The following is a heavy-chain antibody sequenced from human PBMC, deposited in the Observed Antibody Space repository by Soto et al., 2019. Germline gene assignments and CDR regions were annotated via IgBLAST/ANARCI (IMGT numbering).Heavy chain of an antibody. V-gene: IGHV1-24*01. D-gene: IGHD3-22*01. Sequence: QVQLVQSGAEVKKPGASVKVSCKFSGYSLTELAIHWVRQPPGKGLEWMGGFDPEDGETVYAQKFQGRITVTEDTSTDTAFMELSSLRSEDTALYYCATSNFDRTSDLWCQGTVVTVSS. CDR1: GYSLTELA. CDR3: ATSNFDRTSDL. J-gene: IGHJ3*01. CDR2: FDPEDGET.